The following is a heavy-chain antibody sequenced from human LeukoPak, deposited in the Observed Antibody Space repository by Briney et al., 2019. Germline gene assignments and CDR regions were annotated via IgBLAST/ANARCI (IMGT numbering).Heavy chain of an antibody. V-gene: IGHV3-30*03. CDR1: GFTFSNYG. J-gene: IGHJ4*02. Sequence: GRSLRLSCAASGFTFSNYGMHWVRQTPGKGLEWVTVIAHDGSVQYYTDSVKGRFTISRDNAKNSLYLQMNSLRAEDTAVYYCARALYSGYDGFDYWGQGTLVTVSS. D-gene: IGHD5-12*01. CDR2: IAHDGSVQ. CDR3: ARALYSGYDGFDY.